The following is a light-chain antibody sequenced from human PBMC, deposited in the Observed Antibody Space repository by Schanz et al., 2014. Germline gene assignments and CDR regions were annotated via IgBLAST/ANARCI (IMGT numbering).Light chain of an antibody. Sequence: DIQMTQSPSSLSASVGDRVTITCRATQSISNYLNWYQQKPGKAPNLLIYAASSLQGGVPSRFSGSGSGRDFTLTISSLQPDDFATYYCQQSHSTPSTFGQGTKVEIK. V-gene: IGKV1-39*01. CDR3: QQSHSTPST. J-gene: IGKJ1*01. CDR1: QSISNY. CDR2: AAS.